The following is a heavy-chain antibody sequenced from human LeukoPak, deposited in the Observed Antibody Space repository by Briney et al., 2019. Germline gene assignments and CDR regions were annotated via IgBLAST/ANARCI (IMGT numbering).Heavy chain of an antibody. V-gene: IGHV3-23*01. CDR2: LIENGATT. CDR1: GFTFRSHA. CDR3: AKALTRWAFDM. J-gene: IGHJ3*02. Sequence: PGGSLRLSCAASGFTFRSHAMSWVRQAPGKGLQFVSGLIENGATTYYADSVKGRSTISRDNSRSTVYLQMTSLRAEDTAVYYCAKALTRWAFDMWGQGTMVTVSS. D-gene: IGHD3-16*01.